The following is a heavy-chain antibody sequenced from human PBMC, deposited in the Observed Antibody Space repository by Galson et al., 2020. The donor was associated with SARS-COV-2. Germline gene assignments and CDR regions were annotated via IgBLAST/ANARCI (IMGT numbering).Heavy chain of an antibody. V-gene: IGHV4-59*01. Sequence: PSETLSLTCTVSGGSISSYYWNWIRQSPGKGLEWIGYTYYSGSPNYNPSLKSRVTISVDTSKNQFSLRLKSVTAADTAVCYCAREGSGGYTPFDYWGQGTLVTVSS. D-gene: IGHD3-10*01. CDR2: TYYSGSP. CDR3: AREGSGGYTPFDY. J-gene: IGHJ4*02. CDR1: GGSISSYY.